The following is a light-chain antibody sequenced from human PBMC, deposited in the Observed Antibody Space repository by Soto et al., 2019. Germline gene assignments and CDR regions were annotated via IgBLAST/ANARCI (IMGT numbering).Light chain of an antibody. J-gene: IGKJ1*01. CDR1: QSVSNN. Sequence: EIVMTQSPATLSVSPGERATLSCGTSQSVSNNLAWFQQKPGQAPRLLIYGASTRATGIPARFSGSGSGTEFTLNISSLQSEDFAVYYCQQYDNWPTWTFGQGTKVDIK. CDR3: QQYDNWPTWT. V-gene: IGKV3-15*01. CDR2: GAS.